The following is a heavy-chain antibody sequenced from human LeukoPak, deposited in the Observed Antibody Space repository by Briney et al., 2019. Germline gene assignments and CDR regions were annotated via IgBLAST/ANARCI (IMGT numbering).Heavy chain of an antibody. CDR1: GFTFSSYS. Sequence: GGSLRLSCAASGFTFSSYSMNWVRQAPGQGLEWASYISSSSTTIYYADSVKGRFTISRDNAKNSLYLQMNSLRDEDTAVYYCAKVSHYDSSGYYNDAFDIWGQGTMVTVSS. CDR3: AKVSHYDSSGYYNDAFDI. D-gene: IGHD3-22*01. CDR2: ISSSSTTI. J-gene: IGHJ3*02. V-gene: IGHV3-48*02.